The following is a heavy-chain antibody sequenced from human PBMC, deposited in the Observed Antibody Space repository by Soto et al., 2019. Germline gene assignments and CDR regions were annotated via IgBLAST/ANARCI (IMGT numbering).Heavy chain of an antibody. CDR1: GFTFSRYS. J-gene: IGHJ4*02. Sequence: LRLSCAASGFTFSRYSMNWVRQAPGKGLEWVSSISSTTNYIYYADSMKGRFTVSRDNAMNSVYLDMNSLSAEDTAVYYCARESEDLTSNFDYWGQGTLVTVSS. CDR2: ISSTTNYI. V-gene: IGHV3-21*01. CDR3: ARESEDLTSNFDY.